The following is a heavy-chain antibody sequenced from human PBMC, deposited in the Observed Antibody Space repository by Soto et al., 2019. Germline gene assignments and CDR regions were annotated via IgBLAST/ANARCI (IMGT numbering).Heavy chain of an antibody. CDR1: GGSISSYY. CDR3: ARRIVARETFYY. Sequence: LSLTCTGSGGSISSYYWSWIRQPPGKGLEWIGYIYYSGSTNYNPSLKSRVTISVDTSKNQFSLKLSSVTAADTAVYYCARRIVARETFYYWARRSLVTVSA. V-gene: IGHV4-59*01. D-gene: IGHD5-12*01. CDR2: IYYSGST. J-gene: IGHJ4*01.